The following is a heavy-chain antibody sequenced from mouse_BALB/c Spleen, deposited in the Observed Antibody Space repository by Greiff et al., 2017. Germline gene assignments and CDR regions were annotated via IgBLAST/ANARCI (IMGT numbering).Heavy chain of an antibody. Sequence: EVKVVESGGGLVQPGGSRKLSCAASGFTFGSFGMHWVRQAPEKGLEWVAYISSGSSTIYYADTVKGRFTISRDNPKNTLFLQMTSLRSEDTAMYYCARKLWPYAMDYWGQGTSVTVSS. CDR1: GFTFGSFG. V-gene: IGHV5-17*02. J-gene: IGHJ4*01. CDR3: ARKLWPYAMDY. D-gene: IGHD3-3*01. CDR2: ISSGSSTI.